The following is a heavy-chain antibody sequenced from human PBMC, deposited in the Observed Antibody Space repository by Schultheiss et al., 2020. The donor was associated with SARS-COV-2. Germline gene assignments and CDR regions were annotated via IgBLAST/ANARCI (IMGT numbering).Heavy chain of an antibody. CDR2: IRSKANSYAT. J-gene: IGHJ6*03. Sequence: GGSLRLSCAASGFTFSSYSMNWVRQAPGKGLEWVGRIRSKANSYATAYAASVKGRFTISRDDSKNTAYLQMNSLKTEDTAVYYCTRNCGGDCYSGMSYYYYYMDVWGKGTTVTVSS. D-gene: IGHD2-21*01. CDR3: TRNCGGDCYSGMSYYYYYMDV. V-gene: IGHV3-73*01. CDR1: GFTFSSYS.